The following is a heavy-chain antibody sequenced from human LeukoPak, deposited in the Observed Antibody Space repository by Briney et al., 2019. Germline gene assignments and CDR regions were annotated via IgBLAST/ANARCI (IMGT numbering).Heavy chain of an antibody. CDR1: GFTFSSYA. D-gene: IGHD6-19*01. J-gene: IGHJ4*02. CDR2: IGTDGVTT. CDR3: AKVASGWADDY. Sequence: QPGGSLRLSCAASGFTFSSYAMSWVRQAPGKGLEWVSVIGTDGVTTYYADSFKGRFTISRDNAKSTLYLQMNSLGAEDTAVYYCAKVASGWADDYWGQGTLVTVSS. V-gene: IGHV3-23*01.